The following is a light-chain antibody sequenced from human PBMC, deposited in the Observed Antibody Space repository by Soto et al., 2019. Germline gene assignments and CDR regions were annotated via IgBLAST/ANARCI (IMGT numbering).Light chain of an antibody. CDR2: EVS. V-gene: IGLV2-14*01. Sequence: QSVLTQPASVSGSPGQSITISCTGTSSDVGGYPYVSWYQQHPGKAPKLMIYEVSNRPSGVSNRFSGSKSGNTASLTISGLQAEDEADYYCTSYTTSSTLYVSGTGTKVTVL. J-gene: IGLJ1*01. CDR3: TSYTTSSTLYV. CDR1: SSDVGGYPY.